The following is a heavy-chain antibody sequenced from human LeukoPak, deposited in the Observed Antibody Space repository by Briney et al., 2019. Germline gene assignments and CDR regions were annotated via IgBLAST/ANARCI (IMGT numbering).Heavy chain of an antibody. V-gene: IGHV3-23*01. CDR1: GFTYSSSS. D-gene: IGHD6-19*01. J-gene: IGHJ4*02. CDR3: AKGSGWYV. CDR2: ISGSGGST. Sequence: GGSLRLSCAASGFTYSSSSMSWVRQAPGKGLEWVSVISGSGGSTDYADSVKGRFTISRDNSKNTLYLQINSLRAEDTAVYYCAKGSGWYVWGQGTLVTVSS.